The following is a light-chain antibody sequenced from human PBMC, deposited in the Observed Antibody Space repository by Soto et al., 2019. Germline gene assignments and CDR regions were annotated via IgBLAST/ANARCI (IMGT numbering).Light chain of an antibody. V-gene: IGKV3-11*01. Sequence: EIVLTQSPATLSLSPGERATLSCRASQSVGSYLAWYQQKFGQAPRLLIYDASNRATGIPARFSGSGSATDFTLTISSLEPEDFAVYYCQQYGSSPTTFGQGTKVDIK. CDR2: DAS. CDR1: QSVGSY. CDR3: QQYGSSPTT. J-gene: IGKJ1*01.